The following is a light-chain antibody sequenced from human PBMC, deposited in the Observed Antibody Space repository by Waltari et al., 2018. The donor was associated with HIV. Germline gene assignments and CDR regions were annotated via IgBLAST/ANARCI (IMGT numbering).Light chain of an antibody. CDR1: SSDAGDDNY. V-gene: IGLV2-8*01. CDR2: EVN. Sequence: QSALTQPPSASGSPGQSVTISCTGISSDAGDDNYVSWYQQSPGKAPKFIIYEVNKRPSGVPDRFSGSKSGNTASLTVSGLQADDEADYYCSSYAGSSTWVVGGGTKLTVL. J-gene: IGLJ3*02. CDR3: SSYAGSSTWV.